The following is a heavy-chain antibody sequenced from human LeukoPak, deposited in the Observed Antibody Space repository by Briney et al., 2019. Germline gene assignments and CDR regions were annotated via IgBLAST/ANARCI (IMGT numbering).Heavy chain of an antibody. J-gene: IGHJ4*02. D-gene: IGHD3-10*02. Sequence: GGSLRLSCAAPGFTFSSYGMHWVRQAPGKGLEWVTFIRYDGSNKFYADSVKGRFTNPRDNSKNTLYLQMNNLRVEDTAVYYCAILSVPGDYFDYWGQGTLVTVSS. CDR2: IRYDGSNK. CDR3: AILSVPGDYFDY. V-gene: IGHV3-30*02. CDR1: GFTFSSYG.